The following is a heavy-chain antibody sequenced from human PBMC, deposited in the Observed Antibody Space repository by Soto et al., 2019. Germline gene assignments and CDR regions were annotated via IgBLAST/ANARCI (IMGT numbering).Heavy chain of an antibody. CDR2: IYWNDDK. Sequence: SGPTLVNPTQTLTLTCTFSGFSLSTSGVGVGWIRQPPGKALEWLALIYWNDDKRYSPSLKSRLTITKDTSKNQVVLTMTNMDPVDTATYYCARSGIAAAGPTNWFDPWGQGTLVTVSS. V-gene: IGHV2-5*01. D-gene: IGHD6-13*01. CDR3: ARSGIAAAGPTNWFDP. CDR1: GFSLSTSGVG. J-gene: IGHJ5*02.